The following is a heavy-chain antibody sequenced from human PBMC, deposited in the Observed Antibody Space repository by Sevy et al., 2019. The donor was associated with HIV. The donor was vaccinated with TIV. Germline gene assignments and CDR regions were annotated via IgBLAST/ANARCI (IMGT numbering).Heavy chain of an antibody. J-gene: IGHJ4*02. CDR2: IKQDGSEK. CDR3: ARVRRRITIFGVEYFDY. D-gene: IGHD3-3*01. V-gene: IGHV3-7*01. Sequence: GGSLRLSCAASGFTFSSYSMNWVRQAPGKGLEWVANIKQDGSEKYYVDSVKGRFTISRDNAKNSLYLQMNSLRAEDTAMYYCARVRRRITIFGVEYFDYWGQGTLVTVSS. CDR1: GFTFSSYS.